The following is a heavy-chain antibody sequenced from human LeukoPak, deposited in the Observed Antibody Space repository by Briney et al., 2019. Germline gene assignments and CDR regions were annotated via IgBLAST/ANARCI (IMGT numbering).Heavy chain of an antibody. CDR2: ISSSGSTI. D-gene: IGHD6-13*01. V-gene: IGHV3-48*03. CDR3: ARVYAAGSNY. Sequence: GGSLRLSCAASGFTFSSYEMNWVRQAPGKGLDWVSYISSSGSTIYYADSVKGRFTISRDNAKNSLYLQMNSLRAEDTAVYYCARVYAAGSNYWGQGTLVTVSS. J-gene: IGHJ4*02. CDR1: GFTFSSYE.